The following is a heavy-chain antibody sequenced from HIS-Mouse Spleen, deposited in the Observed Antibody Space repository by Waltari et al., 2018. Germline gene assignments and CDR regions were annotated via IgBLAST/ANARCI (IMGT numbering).Heavy chain of an antibody. V-gene: IGHV4-39*07. J-gene: IGHJ3*02. CDR3: ARGPASGYCTNGVCYPDAFDI. CDR2: IYYSGST. Sequence: QLQLQESGPGLVKPSETLSLTCTVSGGSISSSSYYWGWIRQPPGKGLEWIGSIYYSGSTYYNPTLKSRVTISVDTSKNQFSLKLSSVTAADTAVYYCARGPASGYCTNGVCYPDAFDIWGQGTMVTVSS. CDR1: GGSISSSSYY. D-gene: IGHD2-8*01.